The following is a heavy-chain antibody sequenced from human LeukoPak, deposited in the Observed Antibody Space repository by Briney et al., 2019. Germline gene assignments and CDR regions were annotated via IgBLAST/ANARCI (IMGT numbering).Heavy chain of an antibody. CDR3: TRARLGYGMDV. V-gene: IGHV3-72*01. CDR2: NRNKANSYST. CDR1: EFTFSDYY. D-gene: IGHD6-19*01. Sequence: GGSLRLSCAASEFTFSDYYMDWVRQAPGKGLEWVGRNRNKANSYSTAYAASVRGRFTISRDDSKNSVYLQMNSLKMEDTAVYYCTRARLGYGMDVWGQGTTVTVSS. J-gene: IGHJ6*02.